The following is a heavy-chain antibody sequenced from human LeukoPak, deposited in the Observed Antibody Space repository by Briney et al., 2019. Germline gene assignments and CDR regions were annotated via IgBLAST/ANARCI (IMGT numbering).Heavy chain of an antibody. Sequence: PSETLSLTCTVSGGSISSSSYYWGWIRQPPGKGLEWIGSIYYSGSTYYNPSLKSRVTISVDTSKNQFSLKLSSVTAADTAVYYCARHPERIYSWFDPWGQGTLVTVSS. J-gene: IGHJ5*02. CDR1: GGSISSSSYY. CDR3: ARHPERIYSWFDP. CDR2: IYYSGST. V-gene: IGHV4-39*01. D-gene: IGHD1-1*01.